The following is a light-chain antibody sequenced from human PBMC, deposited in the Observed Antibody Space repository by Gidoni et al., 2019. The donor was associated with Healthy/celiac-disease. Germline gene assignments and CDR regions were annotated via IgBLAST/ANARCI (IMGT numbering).Light chain of an antibody. J-gene: IGKJ4*01. CDR1: QSVSSY. CDR3: QQRSNWPPT. CDR2: DAS. Sequence: EIVFTHSPATLSLSPGERATLSCRASQSVSSYLAWYQQKPGQAPKPLIYDASNRATGVPARFSGSGSGTDFTLTISSLEPEDFAVYYCQQRSNWPPTFGGGTKVEIK. V-gene: IGKV3-11*01.